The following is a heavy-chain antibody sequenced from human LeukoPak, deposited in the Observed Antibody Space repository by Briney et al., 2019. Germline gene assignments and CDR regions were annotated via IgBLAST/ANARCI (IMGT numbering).Heavy chain of an antibody. V-gene: IGHV1-46*01. D-gene: IGHD2-2*02. J-gene: IGHJ3*02. CDR2: INPSGGST. Sequence: GASVKVSCKASGYTFTSYYMHWVRQAPGQGLEWMGIINPSGGSTSYAQKFQGRVTMTRDTSTSTVYMELSSLRSEDTAVYYCARRSSRGYCSSTSCYKFAAFDIWGQGTMVTVSS. CDR3: ARRSSRGYCSSTSCYKFAAFDI. CDR1: GYTFTSYY.